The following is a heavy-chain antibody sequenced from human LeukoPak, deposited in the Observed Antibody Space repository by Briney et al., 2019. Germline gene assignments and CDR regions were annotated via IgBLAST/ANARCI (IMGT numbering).Heavy chain of an antibody. CDR1: GYTFTSYY. J-gene: IGHJ4*02. Sequence: ASVKVSCKASGYTFTSYYMHWVRQAPGQGLEWMGIINPSGGSTSYAQKFQGRVTITADESTSTAYMELSSLRSEDTAVYYCARSPSGYSGYDPVYYWGQGTLVTVSS. D-gene: IGHD5-12*01. V-gene: IGHV1-46*01. CDR2: INPSGGST. CDR3: ARSPSGYSGYDPVYY.